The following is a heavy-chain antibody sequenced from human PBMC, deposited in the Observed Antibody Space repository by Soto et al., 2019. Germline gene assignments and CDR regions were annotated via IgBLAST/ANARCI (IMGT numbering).Heavy chain of an antibody. CDR1: GYTFTSYA. CDR3: ARVGEGYSSSWYYYYGMDV. D-gene: IGHD6-13*01. Sequence: ASVKVSCKASGYTFTSYAMHWVRQAPGQRLEWMGWINAGNGNTKYSQKFQGRVTITRDTSASTAYMELSSLRSEDTAVYYCARVGEGYSSSWYYYYGMDVWGQGTTVTVSS. CDR2: INAGNGNT. V-gene: IGHV1-3*01. J-gene: IGHJ6*02.